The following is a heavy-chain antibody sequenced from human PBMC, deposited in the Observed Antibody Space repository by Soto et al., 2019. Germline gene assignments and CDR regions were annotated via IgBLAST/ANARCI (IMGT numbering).Heavy chain of an antibody. J-gene: IGHJ6*02. CDR2: IYYSGST. CDR3: AGSGSYPTYYYYGMAV. Sequence: SDTLSLTCTVSGGSISRYYWSWSRQPPGKGLEWIGYIYYSGSTNYNPSLKSRVTISVDTSKNQFSLKLSSVTAADTAVYYCAGSGSYPTYYYYGMAVWGQGTTVTVSS. V-gene: IGHV4-59*01. CDR1: GGSISRYY. D-gene: IGHD3-10*01.